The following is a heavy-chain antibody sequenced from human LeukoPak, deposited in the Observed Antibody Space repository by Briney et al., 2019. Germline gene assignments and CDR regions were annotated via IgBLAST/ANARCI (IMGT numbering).Heavy chain of an antibody. CDR2: ISGSGGST. Sequence: GGSLRLSCAASGFTFSSYAMSWVRQAPGKGLEWVSAISGSGGSTYYADSVKGRVTISRDNSKNTLYLQMSSLRAEDTAVYYCAKETNYYGSGSGIDYWGQGTLVTVSS. J-gene: IGHJ4*02. CDR1: GFTFSSYA. CDR3: AKETNYYGSGSGIDY. V-gene: IGHV3-23*01. D-gene: IGHD3-10*01.